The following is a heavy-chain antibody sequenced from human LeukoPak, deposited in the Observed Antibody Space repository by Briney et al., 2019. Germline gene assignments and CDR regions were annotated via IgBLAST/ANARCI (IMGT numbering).Heavy chain of an antibody. CDR2: IYSGDST. V-gene: IGHV3-53*01. CDR3: VGRPYYCYGMDV. Sequence: PGGSLRLSCAASGFTVNSNSMSWVRQATGKGLECVAAIYSGDSTYYPDSVKGRFSISRDNSKNTLYLQMSSLRAEDTGIYYCVGRPYYCYGMDVWGQGTTVTVSS. J-gene: IGHJ6*02. CDR1: GFTVNSNS.